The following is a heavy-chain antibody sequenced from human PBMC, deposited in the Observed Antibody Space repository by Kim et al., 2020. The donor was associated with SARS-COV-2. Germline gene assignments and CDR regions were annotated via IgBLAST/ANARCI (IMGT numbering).Heavy chain of an antibody. J-gene: IGHJ4*02. CDR3: LKGGWGWIWDH. V-gene: IGHV3-23*01. CDR2: IDGSDGTT. D-gene: IGHD2-21*01. Sequence: GGSLRLSCTTSGFTFTGHAMSWVRQAPGKALEWVSSIDGSDGTTYYVDSVKGRFTISRDNSKNTLYLQMSALRADDTAVYYCLKGGWGWIWDHWGQGTLVTVSS. CDR1: GFTFTGHA.